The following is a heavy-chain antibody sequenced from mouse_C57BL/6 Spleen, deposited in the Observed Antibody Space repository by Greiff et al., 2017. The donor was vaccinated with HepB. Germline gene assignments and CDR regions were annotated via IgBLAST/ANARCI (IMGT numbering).Heavy chain of an antibody. V-gene: IGHV1-52*01. CDR1: GYTFTSYW. Sequence: QVQLKESGAELVRPGSSVKLSCKASGYTFTSYWMHWVKQRPIQGLEWIGNIDPSDSETHYNQKFKDKATLTVDKSSSTAYMQLSSLTSEDSAVYYCARSDTTVVDYWGQGTTLTVSS. CDR3: ARSDTTVVDY. J-gene: IGHJ2*01. CDR2: IDPSDSET. D-gene: IGHD1-1*01.